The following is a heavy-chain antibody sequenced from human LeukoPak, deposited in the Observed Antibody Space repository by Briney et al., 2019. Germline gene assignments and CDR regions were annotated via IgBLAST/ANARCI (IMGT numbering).Heavy chain of an antibody. CDR3: ARHLTWRIAPFNNWFDP. CDR1: GYSISSGYY. D-gene: IGHD2/OR15-2a*01. J-gene: IGHJ5*02. Sequence: SETLSLTCTVSGYSISSGYYWSWIRQPPGKGLEWIGEINHSGSTNYNPSLKSRVTISVDTSKNQFSLKLSSVTAADTAVYYCARHLTWRIAPFNNWFDPWGQGTLVTVSS. V-gene: IGHV4-38-2*02. CDR2: INHSGST.